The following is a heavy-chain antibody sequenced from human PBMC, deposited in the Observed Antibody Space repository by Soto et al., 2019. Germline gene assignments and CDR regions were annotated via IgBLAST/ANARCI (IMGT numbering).Heavy chain of an antibody. CDR2: ITSSSTI. J-gene: IGHJ6*02. D-gene: IGHD7-27*01. Sequence: GGSLRLSCAASGFTFSRYSMNWVRQAPGKGLDWVSYITSSSTIYYADSVKGRFTISRDNAKNSLYLQMNSLRDEDTAVYYCARDHELTGGLEGYYYYGMDGWGQGTTVTVSS. CDR1: GFTFSRYS. V-gene: IGHV3-48*02. CDR3: ARDHELTGGLEGYYYYGMDG.